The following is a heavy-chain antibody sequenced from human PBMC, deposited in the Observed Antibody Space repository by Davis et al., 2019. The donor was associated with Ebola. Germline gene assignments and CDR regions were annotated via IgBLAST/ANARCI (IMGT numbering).Heavy chain of an antibody. J-gene: IGHJ3*02. Sequence: PSETLSLTCTVSGGSISSYYWSWIRQPPGKGLEWIGYMYYSGSSSYNPSLKSRVTISEDTSKNQFSLKLSSVTAADTAVYYCARHSRGELYEGFDIWGQGTVVAVSS. CDR2: MYYSGSS. CDR1: GGSISSYY. D-gene: IGHD3-16*01. CDR3: ARHSRGELYEGFDI. V-gene: IGHV4-59*08.